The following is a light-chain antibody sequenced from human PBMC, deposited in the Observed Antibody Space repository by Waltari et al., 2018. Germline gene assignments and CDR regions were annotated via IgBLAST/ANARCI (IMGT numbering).Light chain of an antibody. V-gene: IGKV1-5*01. Sequence: DIQMTQSPSTLSASVGDRVTITCRASQGISRWLAWYQQKPGKPPKVLIYDASSLESGVPSRFSGSGSETEFTLVISNLQPDDVATYYRQQFNSYPLTLGGGTDIEIK. J-gene: IGKJ4*01. CDR3: QQFNSYPLT. CDR1: QGISRW. CDR2: DAS.